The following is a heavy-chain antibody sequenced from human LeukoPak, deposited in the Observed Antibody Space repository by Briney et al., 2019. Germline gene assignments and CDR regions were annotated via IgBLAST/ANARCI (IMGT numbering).Heavy chain of an antibody. CDR1: GGSISNYY. CDR3: ARHTEPHFNAFDI. Sequence: SETLSLTCTVSGGSISNYYWSWIRQPPGKGLEWIGYIYYSGSTNYNPSLKSRVTISVDTSKNQFSLKLSSVTAADTAVYYCARHTEPHFNAFDIWGQGTMVTVSS. D-gene: IGHD1-14*01. CDR2: IYYSGST. V-gene: IGHV4-59*01. J-gene: IGHJ3*02.